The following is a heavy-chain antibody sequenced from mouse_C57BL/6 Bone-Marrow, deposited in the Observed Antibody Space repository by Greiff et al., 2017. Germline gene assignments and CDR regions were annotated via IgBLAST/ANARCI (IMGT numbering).Heavy chain of an antibody. J-gene: IGHJ2*01. Sequence: EVMLVESGGGLVKPGGSLKLSCAASGFTFSSYAMSWVRQTPEKRLEWVATISDGGSYTYYPDNVKGRFTISRDNAKNNLYLQMSHLKSEDTAMYYCAIDLFWVTLFDYWGQGTTLTVSS. D-gene: IGHD2-3*01. CDR2: ISDGGSYT. CDR1: GFTFSSYA. V-gene: IGHV5-4*01. CDR3: AIDLFWVTLFDY.